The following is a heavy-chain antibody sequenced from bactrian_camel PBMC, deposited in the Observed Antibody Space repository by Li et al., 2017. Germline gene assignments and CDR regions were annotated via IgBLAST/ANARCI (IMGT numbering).Heavy chain of an antibody. V-gene: IGHV3-2*01. Sequence: HVQLVESGGGLVQPGGSLRLSCAASGWSDCIAWFRQAPGKEREAVANIYNGHDFIYYADSVKGRFTVSQDNGKKTLYLQMSNPKPEDTALYTCAADSAGPVLDSPGWDRYPYTSWGQGTQVTVS. CDR1: GWSDC. J-gene: IGHJ4*01. CDR2: IYNGHDFI. CDR3: AADSAGPVLDSPGWDRYPYTS. D-gene: IGHD5*01.